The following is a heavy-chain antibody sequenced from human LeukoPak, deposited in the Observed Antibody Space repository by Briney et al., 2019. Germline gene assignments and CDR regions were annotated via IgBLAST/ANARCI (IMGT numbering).Heavy chain of an antibody. Sequence: PSETLSLTCFVSGGSINSTSDYWGWIRQPPGKGLEWIGSIYYSGSTYYNPSLKSRVTISVDTSKNQFSLKLSSVTAADTAVYYCARDRQGYWVYFDYWGQGTLVTVSS. CDR3: ARDRQGYWVYFDY. CDR1: GGSINSTSDY. CDR2: IYYSGST. D-gene: IGHD1-26*01. J-gene: IGHJ4*02. V-gene: IGHV4-39*07.